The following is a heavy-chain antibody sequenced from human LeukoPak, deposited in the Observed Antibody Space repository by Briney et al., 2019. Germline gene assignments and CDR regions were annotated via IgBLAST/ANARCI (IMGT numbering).Heavy chain of an antibody. CDR2: INPNTGGT. CDR1: GYTFTGYY. CDR3: ARDSGYDYAVDY. D-gene: IGHD5-12*01. V-gene: IGHV1-2*02. Sequence: GASVKVSCKASGYTFTGYYMHWVRQAPGQGFEWMGWINPNTGGTNYVPEFQGRVTMTRDKSISTVYLEVSRLRSDDTAVYYCARDSGYDYAVDYWGQGTLVTVSS. J-gene: IGHJ4*02.